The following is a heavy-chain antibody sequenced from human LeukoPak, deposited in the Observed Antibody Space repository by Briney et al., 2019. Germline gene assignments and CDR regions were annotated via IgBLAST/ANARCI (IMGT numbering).Heavy chain of an antibody. CDR1: GYSISSGYY. J-gene: IGHJ4*02. V-gene: IGHV4-38-2*02. Sequence: SETLSLTCTVSGYSISSGYYWGWIRQPPGKGLEWIGSIYHSGSTYYNPSLKSRVTISVDTSKNQFSLKLTSVTAADTAVYYCAREQNYYGSGSFLGGIDYWGQGSLVTVSS. D-gene: IGHD3-10*01. CDR3: AREQNYYGSGSFLGGIDY. CDR2: IYHSGST.